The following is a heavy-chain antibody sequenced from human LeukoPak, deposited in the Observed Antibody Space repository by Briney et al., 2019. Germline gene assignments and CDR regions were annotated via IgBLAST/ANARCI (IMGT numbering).Heavy chain of an antibody. CDR1: GYTFTGYY. CDR2: INPNSGGT. D-gene: IGHD3-22*01. J-gene: IGHJ4*02. CDR3: ARESPTYYYDSSGYYRENY. Sequence: REASVKVSCKASGYTFTGYYMHWVRQAPGQGLEWMGWINPNSGGTNYAQKFQGRVTMTRDTSISTAYMELSRLRSDDTAVYYCARESPTYYYDSSGYYRENYWGQGTLVTVSS. V-gene: IGHV1-2*02.